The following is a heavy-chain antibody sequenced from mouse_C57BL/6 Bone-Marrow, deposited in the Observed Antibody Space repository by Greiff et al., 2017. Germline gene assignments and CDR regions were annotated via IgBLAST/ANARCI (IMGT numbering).Heavy chain of an antibody. CDR1: GYTFTSYW. CDR3: ARYGSLWYFDV. CDR2: IDPSDSYT. J-gene: IGHJ1*03. Sequence: VQLQQPGAELVMPGASVKLSCKASGYTFTSYWMHWVKQRPGQGLEWIGEIDPSDSYTNYNQKFKGKSTLTVDKSSSTAYMQLSSLTSEDSAVYYSARYGSLWYFDVWGTGTTVTVSS. D-gene: IGHD1-1*01. V-gene: IGHV1-69*01.